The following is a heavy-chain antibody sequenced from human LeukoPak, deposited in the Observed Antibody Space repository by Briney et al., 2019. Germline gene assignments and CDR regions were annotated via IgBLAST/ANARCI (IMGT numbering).Heavy chain of an antibody. J-gene: IGHJ4*02. CDR2: ISAYNGNT. Sequence: VASLKVSCKASGYTFTSYGISWVRQAPGQGLEWMGWISAYNGNTNYAQKLQGRVTMTTDTSTSTAYMELRSLRSDDTAVYYCARASYYYDSSGYSVGDFDYWGQGTLVTVSS. V-gene: IGHV1-18*01. CDR1: GYTFTSYG. D-gene: IGHD3-22*01. CDR3: ARASYYYDSSGYSVGDFDY.